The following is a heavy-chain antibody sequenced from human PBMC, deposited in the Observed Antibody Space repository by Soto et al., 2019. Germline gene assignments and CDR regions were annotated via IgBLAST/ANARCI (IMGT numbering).Heavy chain of an antibody. D-gene: IGHD2-15*01. CDR3: ARSGRNFSIVVVPRAGWFDP. V-gene: IGHV4-34*01. CDR2: INHSGST. J-gene: IGHJ5*02. CDR1: GGSFSGYY. Sequence: QVQLQQWGAGLLKPSETLSLTCAVYGGSFSGYYWSWIRQPPGKGLEWIGEINHSGSTNYNPSLKSRVTISVDTSKNQFSLKLSSVTAADTAVYYCARSGRNFSIVVVPRAGWFDPWGQGTLVTVSS.